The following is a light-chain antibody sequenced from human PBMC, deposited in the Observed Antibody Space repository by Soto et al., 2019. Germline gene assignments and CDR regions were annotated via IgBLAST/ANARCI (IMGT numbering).Light chain of an antibody. J-gene: IGLJ1*01. CDR3: NSFTTSSTYV. CDR2: EVS. V-gene: IGLV2-14*01. Sequence: QSVLTQPASVSGSPGQSITISCTGTSSDIGSYNRVSWYQQPPGTAPKLMIYEVSNWPSGVSNRFSGSKSGNTASLTISGLQAEDEADYFCNSFTTSSTYVFGTGTKV. CDR1: SSDIGSYNR.